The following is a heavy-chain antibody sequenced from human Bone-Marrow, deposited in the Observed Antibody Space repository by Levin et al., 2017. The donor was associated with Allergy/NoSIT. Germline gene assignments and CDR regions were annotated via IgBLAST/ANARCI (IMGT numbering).Heavy chain of an antibody. CDR3: ASAVGATTYWYFDL. Sequence: ESLKISCTVSGGSISSYYWSWIRQPPGKGLEWIGYIYYSGSTNYNPSLKSRVTISVDTSKNQFSLKLSSVTAADTAVYYCASAVGATTYWYFDLWGRGTLVTVSS. D-gene: IGHD1-26*01. CDR1: GGSISSYY. V-gene: IGHV4-59*01. CDR2: IYYSGST. J-gene: IGHJ2*01.